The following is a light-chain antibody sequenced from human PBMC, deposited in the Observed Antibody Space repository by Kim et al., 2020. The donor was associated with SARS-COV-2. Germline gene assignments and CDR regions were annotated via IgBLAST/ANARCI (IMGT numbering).Light chain of an antibody. CDR1: YIGRTS. J-gene: IGLJ3*02. CDR3: QVWDSNSNHVV. Sequence: SYELTQPPSLSEAPGKTATITCGGNYIGRTSVHWYQQKPGQAPVLVMYYDSDRPSGISERFSGSNSGNTATLTINRVEAGDEADYYCQVWDSNSNHVVFGGGTKLTVL. V-gene: IGLV3-21*04. CDR2: YDS.